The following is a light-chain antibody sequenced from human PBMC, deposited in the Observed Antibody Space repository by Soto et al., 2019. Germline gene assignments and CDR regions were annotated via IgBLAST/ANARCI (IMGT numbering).Light chain of an antibody. CDR3: QQYGGSPPMYT. CDR1: QSVSSSY. Sequence: EIVLTQSPGTLSLSPGERATLSCRTSQSVSSSYLAWYQQKPGQAPRLLIYGASTRATGIPDRFSGSGSGTDFTLTISGLEPEDFAVYYCQQYGGSPPMYTFGQGTELEI. CDR2: GAS. V-gene: IGKV3-20*01. J-gene: IGKJ2*01.